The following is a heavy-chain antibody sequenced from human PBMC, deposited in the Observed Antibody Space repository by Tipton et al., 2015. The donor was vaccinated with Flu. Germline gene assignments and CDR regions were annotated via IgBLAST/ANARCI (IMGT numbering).Heavy chain of an antibody. V-gene: IGHV3-23*01. D-gene: IGHD6-19*01. J-gene: IGHJ4*02. CDR2: ISGSGGST. CDR3: AKASGYSSGWFTFSSDY. Sequence: SLRLSCAASGFTFSSYAMSWVRQAPGKGLEWVSAISGSGGSTYYADSVKGRFTISRDNSKNTLYLQMNSLRAEDTAVYYCAKASGYSSGWFTFSSDYWGQGTLVTVSS. CDR1: GFTFSSYA.